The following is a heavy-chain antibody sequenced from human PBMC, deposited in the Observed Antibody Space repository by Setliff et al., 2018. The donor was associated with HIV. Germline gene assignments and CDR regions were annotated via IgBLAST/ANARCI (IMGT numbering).Heavy chain of an antibody. D-gene: IGHD3-22*01. CDR1: GGTFSSYV. J-gene: IGHJ4*02. V-gene: IGHV1-69*05. CDR2: IIPIFGTA. CDR3: ARAAYGYDSSGYFFDY. Sequence: ASVKVSCKASGGTFSSYVISWVRQAPGQGLEWMGGIIPIFGTANYAQKFQGGVTITTDESTSTVYMELSSLRSEDTAVYYCARAAYGYDSSGYFFDYWGQGTLVTVSS.